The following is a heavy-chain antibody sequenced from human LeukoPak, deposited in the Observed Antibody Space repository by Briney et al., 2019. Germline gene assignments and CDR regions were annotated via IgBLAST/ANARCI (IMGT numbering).Heavy chain of an antibody. V-gene: IGHV5-51*01. CDR2: IYPGDSDT. D-gene: IGHD1-26*01. CDR3: ARSGGNYYSI. CDR1: GYSFPSDW. J-gene: IGHJ3*02. Sequence: GESLKISCKGSGYSFPSDWIGWVRQMPGKGLEWMGIIYPGDSDTIYSPSFQGQVTISADKSTSTANLQWSSLKASDTAMYYCARSGGNYYSIWGQGTMVTVSS.